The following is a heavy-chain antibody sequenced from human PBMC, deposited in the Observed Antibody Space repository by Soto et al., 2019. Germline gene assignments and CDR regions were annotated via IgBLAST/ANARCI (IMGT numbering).Heavy chain of an antibody. CDR1: GGSISSGGYY. V-gene: IGHV4-31*03. Sequence: SETLSLTCTVSGGSISSGGYYWSWIRQHPGKGLEWIGYIYYSGSTYYNPSLKSRVTISVDTSKNQFSLKLSSVTAADTAVYYCARDRGPGSGYSYYYYGMDVWGQGTTVTVS. CDR2: IYYSGST. CDR3: ARDRGPGSGYSYYYYGMDV. D-gene: IGHD3-22*01. J-gene: IGHJ6*02.